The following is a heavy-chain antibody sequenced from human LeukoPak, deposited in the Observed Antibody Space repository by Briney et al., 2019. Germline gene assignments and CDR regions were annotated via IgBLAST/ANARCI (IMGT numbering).Heavy chain of an antibody. CDR3: AKVRLEYYDPSGYYYHSDAFDV. V-gene: IGHV3-21*01. CDR1: GFTFSSYS. D-gene: IGHD3-22*01. J-gene: IGHJ3*01. Sequence: GGSVRLSCAASGFTFSSYSMNWVRQAPGKGLEWVSSISSSSSYMYYEHSVKGRFTISRDNAKNPLYLQMNILRAEDTAVYYCAKVRLEYYDPSGYYYHSDAFDVWGQGTMVTVSA. CDR2: ISSSSSYM.